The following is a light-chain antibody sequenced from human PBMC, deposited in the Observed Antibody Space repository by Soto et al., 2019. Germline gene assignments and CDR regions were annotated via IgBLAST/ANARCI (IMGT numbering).Light chain of an antibody. CDR3: QQYDTYSRT. CDR2: KTS. CDR1: QSINNW. Sequence: DIQMTQSPSTLSASVGDRVTITCRASQSINNWLAWYQQKPGKAPNLLIFKTSTLESGVPSRFSGSGSGTEFTLTISGLQPDDFATYYCQQYDTYSRTFGQVTKVEIK. J-gene: IGKJ1*01. V-gene: IGKV1-5*03.